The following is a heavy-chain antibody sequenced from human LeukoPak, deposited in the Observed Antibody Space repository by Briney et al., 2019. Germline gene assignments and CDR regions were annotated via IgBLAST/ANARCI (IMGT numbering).Heavy chain of an antibody. CDR1: GFTFSSYA. Sequence: PGRSLRLSCAASGFTFSSYAMHWVRQAPGKGLEWVAVISYDGSNKYYADSVKGRFTISRDNSKNTLYLQMNSLRAEDTAVYYCAREPNYYDSSGYIDYWGQGTLVTVSS. CDR3: AREPNYYDSSGYIDY. V-gene: IGHV3-30-3*01. D-gene: IGHD3-22*01. J-gene: IGHJ4*02. CDR2: ISYDGSNK.